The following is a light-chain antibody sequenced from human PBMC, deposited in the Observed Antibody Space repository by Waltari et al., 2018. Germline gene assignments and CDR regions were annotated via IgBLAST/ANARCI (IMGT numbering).Light chain of an antibody. CDR3: QQYGSSPPT. J-gene: IGKJ1*01. Sequence: EIVLTQSPGTLSLSPGERATPSCRASQGVSSSSLAGDQQKPGQAPRLLIYGASSRATGIPDRFSGSGSGTDFTLTISRLEPEDFAVYYCQQYGSSPPTFGQGTKVEIK. V-gene: IGKV3-20*01. CDR1: QGVSSSS. CDR2: GAS.